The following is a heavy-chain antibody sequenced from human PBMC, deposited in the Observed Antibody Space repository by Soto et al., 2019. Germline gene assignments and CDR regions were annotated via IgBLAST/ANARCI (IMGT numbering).Heavy chain of an antibody. J-gene: IGHJ4*02. D-gene: IGHD6-19*01. CDR3: ARGQGSGWYEDLDY. Sequence: QVQLVQSGAEVKKPGASVKVSCKASRYTFIAYHMHWVRQAPGQGLEWMGWINPNSGGTNYAQKFQGRVTMTRDTSISTAYMELSGLSSEDTAVYYCARGQGSGWYEDLDYWGQGTLVTVSS. CDR1: RYTFIAYH. CDR2: INPNSGGT. V-gene: IGHV1-2*02.